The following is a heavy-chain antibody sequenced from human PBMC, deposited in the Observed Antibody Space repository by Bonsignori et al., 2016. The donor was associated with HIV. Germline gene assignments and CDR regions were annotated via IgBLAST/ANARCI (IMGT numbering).Heavy chain of an antibody. D-gene: IGHD2-15*01. Sequence: WIRQPPGKGLEWVSSISSSSSYIYYADSVKGRFTISRDNAKNSLYLQMNSLRAEDTAVYYCARGAKYCSGGSCYSFDYWGQGTLVTVSS. J-gene: IGHJ4*02. CDR2: ISSSSSYI. CDR3: ARGAKYCSGGSCYSFDY. V-gene: IGHV3-21*01.